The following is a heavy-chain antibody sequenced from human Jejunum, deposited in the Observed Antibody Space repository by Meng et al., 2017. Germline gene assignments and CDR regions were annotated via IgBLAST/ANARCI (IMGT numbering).Heavy chain of an antibody. Sequence: QVQLVQSGAEVKKPGASVKVSCKASGYTFTSCAMHWVRQAPGQRLEWMGWINAGNGSTKYSQKFQGRVTFTRDTSASTAYMELSSLESEDTAVYYCATLNIAVAGYWGQGTLVTVSS. CDR3: ATLNIAVAGY. D-gene: IGHD6-19*01. CDR2: INAGNGST. J-gene: IGHJ4*02. V-gene: IGHV1-3*01. CDR1: GYTFTSCA.